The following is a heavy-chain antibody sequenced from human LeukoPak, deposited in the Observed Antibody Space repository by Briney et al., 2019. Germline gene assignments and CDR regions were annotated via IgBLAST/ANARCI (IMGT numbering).Heavy chain of an antibody. J-gene: IGHJ4*02. CDR2: IIPIFGTA. Sequence: ASVKVSCKASGGTLSSYAISWVRQAPGQGLEWMGGIIPIFGTANYAQKFQGRVTITADESTSTAYMELSSLRSEDTAVYYCARGPACGGDCYFFDYWGQGTLVTVSS. V-gene: IGHV1-69*01. CDR1: GGTLSSYA. CDR3: ARGPACGGDCYFFDY. D-gene: IGHD2-21*02.